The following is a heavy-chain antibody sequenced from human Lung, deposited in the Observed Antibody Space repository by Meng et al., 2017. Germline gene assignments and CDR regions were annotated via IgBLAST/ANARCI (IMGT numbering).Heavy chain of an antibody. CDR1: GGSFSDYY. CDR3: ARGPTTMAHDFDY. CDR2: INHSGST. Sequence: PGGDRLFNPSEPLSPPCVVSGGSFSDYYWSWIRQPPGKGLEWIGEINHSGSTNYNPSLESRATISVDTSQNNLSLKLSSVTAADSAVYYCARGPTTMAHDFDYWGQGTLVTVSS. V-gene: IGHV4-34*01. J-gene: IGHJ4*02. D-gene: IGHD4-11*01.